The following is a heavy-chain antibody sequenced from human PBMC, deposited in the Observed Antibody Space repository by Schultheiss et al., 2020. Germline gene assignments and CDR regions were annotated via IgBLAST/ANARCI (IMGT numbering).Heavy chain of an antibody. D-gene: IGHD3-9*01. CDR1: ADSTITFRNYA. CDR2: ISGSGGST. Sequence: GGSLRLSCEASADSTITFRNYAMSWVRQAPGKGLEWVSAISGSGGSTYYADSVKGRFTISRDNSKNTLYLQMNSLRAEDTAVYYCAKGSSGRLVIKPYYFDYWGQGTLVTVSS. V-gene: IGHV3-23*01. CDR3: AKGSSGRLVIKPYYFDY. J-gene: IGHJ4*02.